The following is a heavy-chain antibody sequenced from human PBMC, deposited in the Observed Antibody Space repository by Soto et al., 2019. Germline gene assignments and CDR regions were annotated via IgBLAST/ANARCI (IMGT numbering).Heavy chain of an antibody. CDR3: RRPTGATDY. CDR2: IYHAGGI. D-gene: IGHD4-17*01. CDR1: GASISGRGYS. Sequence: SETLSLTCVVSGASISGRGYSWAWIRQPPGKGLEWIGYIYHAGGIYYNSYLKSRVTISLDGAKSQFSLNLSSVPAADTAVFISRRPTGATDYWSHRTLVTVSS. V-gene: IGHV4-30-2*01. J-gene: IGHJ4*01.